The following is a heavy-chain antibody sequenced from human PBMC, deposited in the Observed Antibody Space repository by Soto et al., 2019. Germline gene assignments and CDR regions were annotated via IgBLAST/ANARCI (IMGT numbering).Heavy chain of an antibody. D-gene: IGHD3-9*01. Sequence: QVQLVQSGAEVKKPGASVKVSCKASGYTFTSYDINWVRQATGQGLEWMGWMNPNSGNTGYAQKFQGRVTMTGNTSISTAYMELSSLRSEDTAVYYCATIRRYYDILTDDWGQGTLVTVSS. V-gene: IGHV1-8*01. CDR1: GYTFTSYD. CDR2: MNPNSGNT. J-gene: IGHJ4*02. CDR3: ATIRRYYDILTDD.